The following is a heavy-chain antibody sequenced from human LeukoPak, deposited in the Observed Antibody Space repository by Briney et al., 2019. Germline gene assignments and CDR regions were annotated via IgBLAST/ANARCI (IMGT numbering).Heavy chain of an antibody. CDR1: AGAISSSSYY. D-gene: IGHD5-24*01. CDR3: ARDGEMATIENYFEY. J-gene: IGHJ4*02. Sequence: SETLSLTCTVSAGAISSSSYYWGWIRQPPGKGLEWIGSIYYSGSTHYNPPLQSRVTISVDTSKNQFSLKLSSVTAADTAVYYCARDGEMATIENYFEYWGQGTLVTVSS. CDR2: IYYSGST. V-gene: IGHV4-39*07.